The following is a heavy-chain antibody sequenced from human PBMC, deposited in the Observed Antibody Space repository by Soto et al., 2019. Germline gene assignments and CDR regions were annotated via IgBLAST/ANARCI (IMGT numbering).Heavy chain of an antibody. CDR1: GGSISSYY. Sequence: QVQLQESGPGLVKPSETLSLTCTVSGGSISSYYWSWIRQPPGKGLEWIGNIYYSGSTNYNPSLKSRVTISVDTSKNQFSLKLSSVTAADTAVYYCARSSGWYYFDYWGQGTLVTVSS. CDR2: IYYSGST. D-gene: IGHD6-19*01. V-gene: IGHV4-59*01. J-gene: IGHJ4*02. CDR3: ARSSGWYYFDY.